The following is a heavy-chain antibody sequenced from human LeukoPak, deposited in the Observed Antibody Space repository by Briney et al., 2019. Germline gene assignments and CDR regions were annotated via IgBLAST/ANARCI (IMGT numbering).Heavy chain of an antibody. CDR3: ARDVTGIVGATSGFDY. V-gene: IGHV1-69*05. D-gene: IGHD1-26*01. J-gene: IGHJ4*02. CDR1: GYTFTSYA. Sequence: RASVKVSCKASGYTFTSYAMHWVRQAPGQGLEWMGGIIPIFGTANYAQKFQGRVTITTDESTSTAYMELSSLRSEDTAVYYCARDVTGIVGATSGFDYWGQGTLVTVSS. CDR2: IIPIFGTA.